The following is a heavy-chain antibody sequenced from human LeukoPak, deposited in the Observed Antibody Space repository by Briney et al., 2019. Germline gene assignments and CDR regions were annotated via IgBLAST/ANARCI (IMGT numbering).Heavy chain of an antibody. J-gene: IGHJ3*02. Sequence: SETLSLTCFVSGGSISSQHWSWIRQPPGKGLEWIGYINYSGNTNYNPSLKSRVSISVDTSKNQFSLKVTSVTATDTAVYYCARVDRTSGGASDIWGQGTMVTVSS. D-gene: IGHD2-2*03. CDR3: ARVDRTSGGASDI. CDR1: GGSISSQH. CDR2: INYSGNT. V-gene: IGHV4-59*11.